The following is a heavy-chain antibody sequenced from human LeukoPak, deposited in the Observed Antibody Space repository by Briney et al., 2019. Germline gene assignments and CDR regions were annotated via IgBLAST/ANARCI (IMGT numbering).Heavy chain of an antibody. Sequence: SETLSLTCAVYGGSFSGYDWSWIRQPPGKGLEWIGEINHSGSTNYNPSLKSRVTISVDTSKNQFSLKLSSVTAADTAVYYCARVLGYYDFWSGYPLSRNAFDIWGQGTMVTVSS. CDR3: ARVLGYYDFWSGYPLSRNAFDI. J-gene: IGHJ3*02. V-gene: IGHV4-34*01. CDR2: INHSGST. CDR1: GGSFSGYD. D-gene: IGHD3-3*01.